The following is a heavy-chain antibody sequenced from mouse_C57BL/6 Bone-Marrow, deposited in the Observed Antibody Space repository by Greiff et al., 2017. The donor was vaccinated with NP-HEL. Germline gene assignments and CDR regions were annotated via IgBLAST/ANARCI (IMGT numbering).Heavy chain of an antibody. Sequence: VMLVESGAELARPGASVKLSCKASGYTFTSYGISWVKQRTGQGLEWIGEIYPRSGNTYYNEKFKGKATLTADKSSSTAYMELRSLTSEDSAVYFCARSLIYYYGRDYWGQGTTLTVSS. V-gene: IGHV1-81*01. D-gene: IGHD1-1*01. J-gene: IGHJ2*01. CDR3: ARSLIYYYGRDY. CDR1: GYTFTSYG. CDR2: IYPRSGNT.